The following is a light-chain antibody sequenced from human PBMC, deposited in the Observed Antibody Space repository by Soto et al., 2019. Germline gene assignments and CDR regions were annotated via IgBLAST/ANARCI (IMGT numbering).Light chain of an antibody. CDR2: AAS. J-gene: IGKJ1*01. Sequence: DIQMAQSPSTLSASIGDRVTITSRASQSISRYLNWYQKKPGKAPKLLIYAASSLQSGVPSRLSGSGYGTDFTITISSMQPEDFATYYCQQSYSTKWTFGHGTKVDIK. V-gene: IGKV1-39*01. CDR3: QQSYSTKWT. CDR1: QSISRY.